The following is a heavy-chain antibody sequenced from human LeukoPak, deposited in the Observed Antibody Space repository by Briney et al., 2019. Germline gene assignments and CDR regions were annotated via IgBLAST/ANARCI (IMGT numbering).Heavy chain of an antibody. CDR2: ISAYNGNT. CDR3: ARDPTLDNGDYVNYYYGMDV. D-gene: IGHD4-17*01. V-gene: IGHV1-18*01. CDR1: GYTFTSYG. Sequence: ASVKVSCKASGYTFTSYGISWVRQAPGQGLEWMGWISAYNGNTNYAQKLQGRVTMTTDTSTSTAYMELRSLRSDDTAVYYCARDPTLDNGDYVNYYYGMDVWGQGTTVTVSS. J-gene: IGHJ6*02.